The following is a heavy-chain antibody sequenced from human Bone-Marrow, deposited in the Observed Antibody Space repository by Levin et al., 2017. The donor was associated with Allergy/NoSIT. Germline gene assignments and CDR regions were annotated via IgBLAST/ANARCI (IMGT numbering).Heavy chain of an antibody. CDR2: IRSKAYGGTT. D-gene: IGHD4/OR15-4a*01. J-gene: IGHJ6*02. Sequence: GESLKISCTASGFTFRDYAMSWFRQAPGKGLEWVGFIRSKAYGGTTEYAASVKGRFTISRDDSKSIAYLQMNSLKTEDTAVYYCAIGDGAAPYYYYGMDVWGQGTTVTVSS. CDR3: AIGDGAAPYYYYGMDV. V-gene: IGHV3-49*03. CDR1: GFTFRDYA.